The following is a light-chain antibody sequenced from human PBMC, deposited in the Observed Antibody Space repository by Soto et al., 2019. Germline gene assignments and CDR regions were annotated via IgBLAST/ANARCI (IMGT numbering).Light chain of an antibody. J-gene: IGKJ1*01. Sequence: EIVMTQAPATLSESPGERATLSCRASQSVSSNLAWYQQKPGQAPRLLIYGASTRATGIPARFSGSGSGTEFTLTISSLQFEDFAVYYCQQYNSWPRTFGQGTKV. CDR1: QSVSSN. CDR3: QQYNSWPRT. CDR2: GAS. V-gene: IGKV3-15*01.